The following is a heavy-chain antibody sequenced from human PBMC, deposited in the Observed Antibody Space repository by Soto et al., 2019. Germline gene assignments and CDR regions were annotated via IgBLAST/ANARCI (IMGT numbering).Heavy chain of an antibody. CDR1: GFTFSSYG. CDR2: IWYDGSNK. J-gene: IGHJ4*02. Sequence: QVQLVESGGGVVQPGRSLRLSCAASGFTFSSYGMHWVRQAPGKGLEWVAVIWYDGSNKYYADSVKGRFTISRDNSKNTLYLQMNSLRAEDTAVYYCASSPRIAAAGLFDYWGQGTLVTVSS. V-gene: IGHV3-33*01. CDR3: ASSPRIAAAGLFDY. D-gene: IGHD6-13*01.